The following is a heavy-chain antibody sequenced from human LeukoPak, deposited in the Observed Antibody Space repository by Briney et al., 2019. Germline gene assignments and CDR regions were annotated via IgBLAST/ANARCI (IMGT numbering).Heavy chain of an antibody. D-gene: IGHD3-10*01. CDR2: IYYSGST. CDR1: GVSISSSSYY. CDR3: ARHYGSGSYYKAPFDY. J-gene: IGHJ4*02. Sequence: SETLSLTCTVSGVSISSSSYYWGWIRQPPGKGLEWIGSIYYSGSTYYNPSLKSRVTISVDTSKNQFSLKLSSVTAADTAVYYCARHYGSGSYYKAPFDYWGQGTLVTVSS. V-gene: IGHV4-39*01.